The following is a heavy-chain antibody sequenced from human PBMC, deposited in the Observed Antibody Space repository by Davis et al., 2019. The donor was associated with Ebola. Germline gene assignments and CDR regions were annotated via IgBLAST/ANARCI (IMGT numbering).Heavy chain of an antibody. CDR3: ARESTFYYGSGTPNYDAADI. CDR1: GFILTNYA. V-gene: IGHV1-3*01. J-gene: IGHJ3*02. D-gene: IGHD3-10*01. Sequence: AASVKVSCKASGFILTNYAIHWVRQAPGQRLEWMGWVHGGNGNTKYSQRFQGRVTITRDTSASTAYMELSSLRSEDTAVYYCARESTFYYGSGTPNYDAADIWGQGTMVTVSS. CDR2: VHGGNGNT.